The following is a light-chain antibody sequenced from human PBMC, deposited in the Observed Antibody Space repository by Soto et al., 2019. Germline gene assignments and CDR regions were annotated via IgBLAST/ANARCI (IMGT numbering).Light chain of an antibody. CDR1: QSVTSK. J-gene: IGKJ4*01. CDR2: GAS. V-gene: IGKV3-15*01. CDR3: QQYNNWPPLT. Sequence: EIVMTKSPATLSVSPGERATLSCRASQSVTSKLAWYQQKPGQAPRLLIYGASTRDTGIPARFSGSGSGTEFTLTISNLQSEDFAVYYCQQYNNWPPLTFGGGTKVEIK.